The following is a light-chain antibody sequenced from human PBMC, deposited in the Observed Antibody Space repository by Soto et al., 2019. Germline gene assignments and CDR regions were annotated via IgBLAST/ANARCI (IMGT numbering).Light chain of an antibody. V-gene: IGLV1-40*01. J-gene: IGLJ1*01. CDR3: QSYDSSLSGSRV. CDR1: SSNIGAGYD. CDR2: GNS. Sequence: QSVLTQPPSASGTPRQRVTISCSGSSSNIGAGYDVHWYQQLPGTAPKLLIYGNSNRPSGVPDRFSGSKSGTSASLAITGLQAEDEADYYCQSYDSSLSGSRVFGTGTKVTVL.